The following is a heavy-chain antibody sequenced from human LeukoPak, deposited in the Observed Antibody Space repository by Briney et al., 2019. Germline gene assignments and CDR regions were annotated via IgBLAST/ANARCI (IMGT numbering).Heavy chain of an antibody. V-gene: IGHV3-23*01. Sequence: GGSLGLSCAASGFTFSSYAMSWVRQAPGKGLEWVSAISGSGGSTYYADSVKGRFTISRDNSKNTLYLQMSSLRAEDTAVYYCAKDGRYSSSWYAYWGQGTLVTVPS. D-gene: IGHD6-13*01. CDR2: ISGSGGST. CDR1: GFTFSSYA. J-gene: IGHJ4*02. CDR3: AKDGRYSSSWYAY.